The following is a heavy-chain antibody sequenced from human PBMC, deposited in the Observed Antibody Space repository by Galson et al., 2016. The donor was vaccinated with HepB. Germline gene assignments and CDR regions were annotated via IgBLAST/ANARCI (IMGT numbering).Heavy chain of an antibody. J-gene: IGHJ4*02. D-gene: IGHD1-1*01. CDR2: ISHTGSDT. Sequence: VRQAPGKGLEWTSTISHTGSDTFYADAVRGRFTISTDISRNTLYLQLNSLRVEDTAVYYCANEIWSRSTYWGQGALVTVSS. V-gene: IGHV3-23*01. CDR3: ANEIWSRSTY.